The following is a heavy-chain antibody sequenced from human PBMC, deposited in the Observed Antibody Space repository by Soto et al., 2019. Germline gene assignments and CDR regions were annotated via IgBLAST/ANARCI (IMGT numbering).Heavy chain of an antibody. Sequence: QLQLQESGPGLVKPSETLSLTCTVSGGSISSSSYYWGWIRQPPGKGLEWIGSIYYSGSTYYNPSLKSRVTISVDTSKNQFSLKLSSVTAADTAVYYCARVTPGIAAAGTIDYWGQGTLVTVSS. V-gene: IGHV4-39*01. CDR2: IYYSGST. J-gene: IGHJ4*02. CDR3: ARVTPGIAAAGTIDY. CDR1: GGSISSSSYY. D-gene: IGHD6-13*01.